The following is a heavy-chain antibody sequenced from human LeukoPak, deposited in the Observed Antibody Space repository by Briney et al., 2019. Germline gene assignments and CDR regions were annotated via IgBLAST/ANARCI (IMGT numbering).Heavy chain of an antibody. CDR2: ISSSSSYI. V-gene: IGHV3-21*01. J-gene: IGHJ4*02. D-gene: IGHD3-10*01. CDR3: ARGSDLRFSYDY. Sequence: GGSLRLSCGASGFTFSSYSMNWVRQAPWKGLEWVSSISSSSSYIYYADSVKGRFTISRDNAKNSLYLQMNSLRAEDTAVYYCARGSDLRFSYDYWGQGTLVTVSS. CDR1: GFTFSSYS.